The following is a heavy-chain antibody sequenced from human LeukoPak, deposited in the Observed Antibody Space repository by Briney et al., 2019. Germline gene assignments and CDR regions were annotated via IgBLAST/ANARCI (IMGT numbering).Heavy chain of an antibody. CDR3: ARHEKDYYDSSGTPVDY. CDR1: GYSFTSYW. D-gene: IGHD3-22*01. J-gene: IGHJ4*02. Sequence: GESLKISCKGSGYSFTSYWIGWVRQMPGKGLEWMGIIYPGDSDTRYSPSFQGQVTISADKSISTAYLQWSSLKASDTAMYYCARHEKDYYDSSGTPVDYWGQGTLVTVSS. V-gene: IGHV5-51*01. CDR2: IYPGDSDT.